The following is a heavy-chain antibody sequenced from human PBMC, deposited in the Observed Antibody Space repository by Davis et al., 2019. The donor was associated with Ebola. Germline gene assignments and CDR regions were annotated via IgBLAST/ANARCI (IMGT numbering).Heavy chain of an antibody. CDR1: GYTFTSYY. CDR3: ARGDYYGSGSYYTRSARASYYYMDV. J-gene: IGHJ6*03. Sequence: ASVKVSCKASGYTFTSYYMHWVRQAPGQGLEWMGIINPSGGSTSYAQKFQGRVTMTRDTSTSTVYMELSSLRCEDTAVYYCARGDYYGSGSYYTRSARASYYYMDVWGKGTTVTVSS. D-gene: IGHD3-10*01. V-gene: IGHV1-46*01. CDR2: INPSGGST.